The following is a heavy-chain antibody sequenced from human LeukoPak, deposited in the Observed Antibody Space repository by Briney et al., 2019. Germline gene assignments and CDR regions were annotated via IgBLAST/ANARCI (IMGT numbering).Heavy chain of an antibody. D-gene: IGHD4-17*01. CDR1: GFTFSTYG. J-gene: IGHJ4*02. CDR2: IDGSGYNT. CDR3: ARDPATVTSYFDY. V-gene: IGHV3-23*01. Sequence: GGSLRLSCAASGFTFSTYGMNWVRQSPGKGLEWVSSIDGSGYNTYYADSVKGRFTISKDFSKNTLYLEMNSLTAEDTAVYYCARDPATVTSYFDYWGQGTLVTVSS.